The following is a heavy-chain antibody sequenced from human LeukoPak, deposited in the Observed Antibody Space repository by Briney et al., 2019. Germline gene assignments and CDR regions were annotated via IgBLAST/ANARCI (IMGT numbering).Heavy chain of an antibody. V-gene: IGHV4-30-2*01. CDR2: IYHSGST. Sequence: SQTLSLTCAVSGGSISSGGYSWSWIRQPPGKGLEWIGYIYHSGSTYYNPSPKSRVTISVDRSKNQFSLKLSSVTAADTAVYYCARGGLPFDYWGQGTLVTVSS. J-gene: IGHJ4*02. CDR3: ARGGLPFDY. D-gene: IGHD3/OR15-3a*01. CDR1: GGSISSGGYS.